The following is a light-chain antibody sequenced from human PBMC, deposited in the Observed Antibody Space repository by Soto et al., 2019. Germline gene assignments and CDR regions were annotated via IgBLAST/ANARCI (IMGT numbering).Light chain of an antibody. J-gene: IGLJ3*02. CDR2: AFT. Sequence: QSVLTQPPSVSGAPGQRVSISCTWSSSNIGAGYDVHWYQKGLHTAPKLVIYAFTERPSGVPARFSGSRSASSASLAVTGLQAEDEADYYCQSYDISLSGWVFGGGTKLTVL. CDR3: QSYDISLSGWV. V-gene: IGLV1-40*01. CDR1: SSNIGAGYD.